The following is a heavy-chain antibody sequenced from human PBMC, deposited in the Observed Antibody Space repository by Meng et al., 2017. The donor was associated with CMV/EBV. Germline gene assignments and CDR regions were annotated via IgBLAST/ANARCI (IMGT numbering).Heavy chain of an antibody. J-gene: IGHJ6*02. CDR1: GFTFSSYA. CDR3: TSFPRFIYYGMDV. Sequence: GESLKISCAASGFTFSSYAMSWVRQAPGKGLEWVSVIYSGGSTYYADSVKGRFTISRDNSKNTLYLQMNSLRAEDTAVYYCTSFPRFIYYGMDVWGQGTTVTVSS. V-gene: IGHV3-66*02. CDR2: IYSGGST. D-gene: IGHD3-10*01.